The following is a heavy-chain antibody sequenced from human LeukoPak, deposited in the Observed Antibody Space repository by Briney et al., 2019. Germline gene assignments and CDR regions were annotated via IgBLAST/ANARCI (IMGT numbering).Heavy chain of an antibody. J-gene: IGHJ3*02. CDR3: AREADSIGAFDI. CDR2: ISFDGSNK. D-gene: IGHD3-22*01. V-gene: IGHV3-30*03. Sequence: GGSLRLSCAASGFTFSDYGMHWVRQAPGKGLEWVSVISFDGSNKYYADSVKGRFTISRDDSKNTLYLQMSSLRAEDTAVYYCAREADSIGAFDIWGQGTMVTVSS. CDR1: GFTFSDYG.